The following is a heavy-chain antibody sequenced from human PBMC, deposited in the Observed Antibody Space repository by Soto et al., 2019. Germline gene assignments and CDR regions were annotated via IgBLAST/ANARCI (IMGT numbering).Heavy chain of an antibody. CDR3: AREQCGFDS. CDR2: IYYTGNT. D-gene: IGHD6-19*01. CDR1: GGSISSNGHY. V-gene: IGHV4-31*03. J-gene: IGHJ4*02. Sequence: QVQLQESGPELVKPSQTLSLPCTVSGGSISSNGHYWTWIRQHPGKGLEWIAYIYYTGNTYYNPSLNSRLSISVDTSKNQCSLKLRYVTAADTAVYYCAREQCGFDSCVQGTLVTVS.